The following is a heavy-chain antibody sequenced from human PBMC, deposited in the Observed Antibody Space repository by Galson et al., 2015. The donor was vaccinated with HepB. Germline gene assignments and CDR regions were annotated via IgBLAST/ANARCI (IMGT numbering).Heavy chain of an antibody. D-gene: IGHD1-26*01. V-gene: IGHV1-3*01. J-gene: IGHJ4*02. Sequence: SVKVSCKASGYTFTSYAMHWVRQAPGQRLEWMGWINAGNGNTKYSQRFQGRVTITRDTSASTAYMELSSLRSEDTAVYYCARDLRMSGSPFDYWGQGALVTVSS. CDR3: ARDLRMSGSPFDY. CDR1: GYTFTSYA. CDR2: INAGNGNT.